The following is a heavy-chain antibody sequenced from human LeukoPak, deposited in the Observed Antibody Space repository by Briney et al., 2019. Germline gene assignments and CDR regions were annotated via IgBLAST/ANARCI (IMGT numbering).Heavy chain of an antibody. D-gene: IGHD3-22*01. CDR3: ARDRNDRYDSRGYFYYFDS. CDR1: GYTFTGYY. V-gene: IGHV1-2*04. J-gene: IGHJ4*02. CDR2: INPISGGT. Sequence: ASVKVSCKASGYTFTGYYMHWVRQAPGQGLEWMGWINPISGGTNYAQKFQGWVTMTRDTSKNQFSLKLSSVTAADTAVYYCARDRNDRYDSRGYFYYFDSWGQGTLVTVSS.